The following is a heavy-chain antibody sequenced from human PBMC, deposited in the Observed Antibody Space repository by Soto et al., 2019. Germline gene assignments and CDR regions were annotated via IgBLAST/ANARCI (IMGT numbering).Heavy chain of an antibody. CDR3: ARQGDWNPNRYGMDV. J-gene: IGHJ6*02. V-gene: IGHV4-34*01. CDR1: GGSFSGYY. CDR2: INHSGST. D-gene: IGHD1-1*01. Sequence: SETLSLTCAVYGGSFSGYYWSWIRQPPGKGLEWIGEINHSGSTNYNPSLKSRVTISVDTSKNQFSLKLSSVTAADTAVYYCARQGDWNPNRYGMDVWGQGTTVTVSS.